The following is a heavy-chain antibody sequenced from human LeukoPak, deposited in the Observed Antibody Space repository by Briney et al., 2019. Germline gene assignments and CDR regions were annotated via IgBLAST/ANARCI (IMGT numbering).Heavy chain of an antibody. CDR2: ISWNSGSI. V-gene: IGHV3-9*01. Sequence: GRSLRLSCAASGFTFDDYAMHWVRQAPGKGLEWVSGISWNSGSIGYADSVKGRFTISRDNAKNSLYLQMNSLRAEDTALYYCAKGRVWLQLPGPFDYWGQGALVAVSS. D-gene: IGHD5-24*01. CDR1: GFTFDDYA. J-gene: IGHJ4*02. CDR3: AKGRVWLQLPGPFDY.